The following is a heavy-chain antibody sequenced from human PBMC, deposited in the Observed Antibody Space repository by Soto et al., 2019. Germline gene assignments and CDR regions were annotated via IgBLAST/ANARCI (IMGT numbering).Heavy chain of an antibody. CDR3: ARSYKSVMILVLIGPADY. Sequence: EVQLLESGGGLAQPGESLRLSCAASGFSFSDYAMNWVRQAPGKGLEWVAGISGIGYSTYYANSVKGRFTISRDNSKNTLYLQMNSRKAEDTAVYYCARSYKSVMILVLIGPADYWGQGTLVTISS. CDR1: GFSFSDYA. V-gene: IGHV3-23*01. D-gene: IGHD3-22*01. CDR2: ISGIGYST. J-gene: IGHJ4*02.